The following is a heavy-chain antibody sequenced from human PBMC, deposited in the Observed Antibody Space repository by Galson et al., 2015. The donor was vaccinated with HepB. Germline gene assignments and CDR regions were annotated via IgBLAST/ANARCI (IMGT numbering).Heavy chain of an antibody. CDR2: IIPIFGTA. J-gene: IGHJ3*02. Sequence: QSGAEVKKPGSSVKVSCKASGGTFSSYAISWVRQAPGQGLEWMGGIIPIFGTANYAQKFQGRVTITADESTSTAYMELSSLRSEDTAVYYCASFGGAVAGGAGRGAFDIWGQGTMVTVSS. CDR1: GGTFSSYA. V-gene: IGHV1-69*13. CDR3: ASFGGAVAGGAGRGAFDI. D-gene: IGHD6-19*01.